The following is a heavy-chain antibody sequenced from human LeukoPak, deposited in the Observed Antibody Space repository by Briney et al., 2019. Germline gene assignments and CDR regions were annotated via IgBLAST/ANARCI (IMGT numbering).Heavy chain of an antibody. Sequence: PSETLSLTCTVSGGSISSYYWSWIRQPAGKGLEWIGRIYTSGSTNYNPSLKSRVTMSVDTSKNQFSLKLSSVTAADTAVYYCARSNRTWEPGANAFDIWGQGTMVTVSS. D-gene: IGHD1-26*01. CDR3: ARSNRTWEPGANAFDI. V-gene: IGHV4-4*07. CDR2: IYTSGST. J-gene: IGHJ3*02. CDR1: GGSISSYY.